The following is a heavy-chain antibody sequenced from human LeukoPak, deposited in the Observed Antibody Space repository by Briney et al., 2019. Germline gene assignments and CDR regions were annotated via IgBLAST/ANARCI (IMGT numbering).Heavy chain of an antibody. J-gene: IGHJ4*02. V-gene: IGHV1-18*01. CDR3: ARDLTRERRNIVATLSGY. CDR2: ISAYNGNT. D-gene: IGHD5-12*01. Sequence: GASVKVSCKASGYTFTSYGISWVRQAPGQGLEWMGWISAYNGNTNYAQKLQGRVTMTTDTSTSTAYMELRSLRSDDTAVYYCARDLTRERRNIVATLSGYWGQGTLVTVSS. CDR1: GYTFTSYG.